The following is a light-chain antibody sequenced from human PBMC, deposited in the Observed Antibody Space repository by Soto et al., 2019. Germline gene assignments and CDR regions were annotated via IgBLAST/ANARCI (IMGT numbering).Light chain of an antibody. Sequence: DIQMTQSPSSLSASVGDRVTITCRASQSISSFLNWYQQKPGKAPNLLIYSASNLQSGVPSRFSGSGSGTDFTLTISSLQPEDFATYYCQQSYRTPWTFGQGTKVEIK. CDR1: QSISSF. J-gene: IGKJ1*01. V-gene: IGKV1-39*01. CDR2: SAS. CDR3: QQSYRTPWT.